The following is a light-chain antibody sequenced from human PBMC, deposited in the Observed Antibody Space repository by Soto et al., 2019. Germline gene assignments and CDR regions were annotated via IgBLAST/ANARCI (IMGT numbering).Light chain of an antibody. CDR3: MKSAHWPWT. CDR1: QVLVLSDGNTY. Sequence: AVITHSPLDLPVPLFRPAYLSLMSSQVLVLSDGNTYLSWFHQRPGQSPRRLIYTISDRATGVPDRFSGSGSGTDFTLKISGLEAEDVGVYYCMKSAHWPWTCGTGTTGAIK. J-gene: IGKJ1*01. CDR2: TIS. V-gene: IGKV2-30*01.